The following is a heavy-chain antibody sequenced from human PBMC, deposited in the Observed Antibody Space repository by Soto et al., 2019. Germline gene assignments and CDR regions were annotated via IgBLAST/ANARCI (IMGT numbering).Heavy chain of an antibody. Sequence: QVQLVESGGGEVQPGRSLRLSCAASGFTFSSDAMHWVRQAPGKGLEWVAVISYDGSNTNYADSVKGRFTISRDNSKNTLYLQMNSLRAEDTAVYYCVREYGLVAGAALDAFDIWGQGTMVTVSS. D-gene: IGHD6-6*01. V-gene: IGHV3-30*01. CDR3: VREYGLVAGAALDAFDI. CDR2: ISYDGSNT. CDR1: GFTFSSDA. J-gene: IGHJ3*02.